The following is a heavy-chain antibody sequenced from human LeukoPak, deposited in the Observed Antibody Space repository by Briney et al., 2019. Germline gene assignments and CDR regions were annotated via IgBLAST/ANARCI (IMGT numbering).Heavy chain of an antibody. CDR2: IYTSGST. CDR1: GGSISSGNYY. CDR3: ARGGYSYGFGFDY. V-gene: IGHV4-61*02. J-gene: IGHJ4*02. Sequence: PSETLSLTCTVSGGSISSGNYYWSWIRQPAGKGLEWIGRIYTSGSTNYNPSLKSRVTISVDTSKNQFSLKLSSVTAADTAVYYCARGGYSYGFGFDYWGQGTLVTVSS. D-gene: IGHD5-18*01.